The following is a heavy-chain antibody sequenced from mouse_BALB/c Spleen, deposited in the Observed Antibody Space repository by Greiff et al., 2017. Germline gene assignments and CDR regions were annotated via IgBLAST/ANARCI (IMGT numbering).Heavy chain of an antibody. CDR3: ARRGITTVVAPYYYAMDY. CDR1: GFNIKDYY. V-gene: IGHV14-1*02. D-gene: IGHD1-1*01. J-gene: IGHJ4*01. Sequence: EVKLVESGAELVRPGALVKLSCKASGFNIKDYYMHWVKQRPEQGLEWIGWIDPENGNTRYDPKFQGKASITADTSSNTAYLQLSSLTSEDTAVYYCARRGITTVVAPYYYAMDYWGQGTSVTVSS. CDR2: IDPENGNT.